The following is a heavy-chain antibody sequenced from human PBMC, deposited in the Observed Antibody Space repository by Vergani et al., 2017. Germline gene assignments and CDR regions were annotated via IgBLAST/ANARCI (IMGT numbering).Heavy chain of an antibody. CDR2: ISGSGGST. Sequence: EVQLLESGGGLVQPGGSLRLSCAASGFTFSSYAMSWVRQAPGKGLEWVSAISGSGGSTYYADSVKGRFTISRDNSKNTLYLQMNSLRAEDTAVYYCAKDQSYCSSTSCDAFDFWGQGTMVTVSS. V-gene: IGHV3-23*01. J-gene: IGHJ3*01. CDR3: AKDQSYCSSTSCDAFDF. D-gene: IGHD2-2*01. CDR1: GFTFSSYA.